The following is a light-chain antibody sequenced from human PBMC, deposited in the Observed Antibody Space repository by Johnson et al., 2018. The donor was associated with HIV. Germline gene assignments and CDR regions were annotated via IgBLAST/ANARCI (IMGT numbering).Light chain of an antibody. Sequence: QSVLTQPPSVSAAPGQKVTISCSGSSSNIGKNYVSWYQQVPGTAPRLVIYDTIKRHSGIPDRFSGSKSGTSATLGITGLQTGDEADYYCGTWDTSLSAGGVFGSGTKVTVL. CDR1: SSNIGKNY. CDR2: DTI. CDR3: GTWDTSLSAGGV. J-gene: IGLJ1*01. V-gene: IGLV1-51*01.